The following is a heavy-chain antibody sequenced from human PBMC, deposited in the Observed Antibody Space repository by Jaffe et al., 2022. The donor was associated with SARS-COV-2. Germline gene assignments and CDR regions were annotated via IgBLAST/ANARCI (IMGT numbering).Heavy chain of an antibody. D-gene: IGHD3-9*01. CDR3: AREHDILTGYSLDY. Sequence: QVHLVQSGAEVKNPGASVRLSCKASGYTFTSFAIHWVRQAPGQRLELMGWINAGNGNTQYSQKFQGRVTISRDTSASTAYMELSSLRSEDTAVYYCAREHDILTGYSLDYWGQGTLVTVSS. CDR1: GYTFTSFA. J-gene: IGHJ4*02. V-gene: IGHV1-3*01. CDR2: INAGNGNT.